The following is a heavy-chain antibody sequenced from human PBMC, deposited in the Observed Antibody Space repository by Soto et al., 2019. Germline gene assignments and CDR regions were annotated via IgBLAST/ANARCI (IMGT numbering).Heavy chain of an antibody. CDR2: ISGSGGST. J-gene: IGHJ4*02. V-gene: IGHV3-23*01. Sequence: EVQLLESGGGLVQPGGSLRLSCAASGFTFSSYAMSWVRQAPGKGLEWVSAISGSGGSTYYADSVKGRFTIYRDNSKNKLNRQMNSLRAEDTAVYDCAKDGQVPNCNEKTGASVGFDYWGPGTLVTVSS. CDR3: AKDGQVPNCNEKTGASVGFDY. D-gene: IGHD1-1*01. CDR1: GFTFSSYA.